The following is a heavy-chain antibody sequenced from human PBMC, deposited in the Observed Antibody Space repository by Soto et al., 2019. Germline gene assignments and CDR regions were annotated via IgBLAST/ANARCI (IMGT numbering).Heavy chain of an antibody. CDR1: GFTFSSYA. Sequence: GGSLRLSCAASGFTFSSYAMHWVRQAPGKGLEWVAVISYDGSNKYYADSVKGRFTISRDNSKNTLYLQMNSLRAEDTAVYYCARDMDYYGSGSYPPDYWGQGTLVTVSS. D-gene: IGHD3-10*01. CDR3: ARDMDYYGSGSYPPDY. V-gene: IGHV3-30-3*01. CDR2: ISYDGSNK. J-gene: IGHJ4*02.